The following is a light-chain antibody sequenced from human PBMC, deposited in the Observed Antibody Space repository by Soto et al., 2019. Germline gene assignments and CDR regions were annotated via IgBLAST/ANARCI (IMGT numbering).Light chain of an antibody. V-gene: IGKV1-39*01. CDR2: AAS. J-gene: IGKJ5*01. CDR1: QSINSY. Sequence: DIQITQTTSSLSASVGDRVTITCRASQSINSYLNWYQQKPGKAPNLLIYAASSLQSAVPSRFRGSGSGTDFTLTISSLQPEDFVTYSCQQSYSTPITFGQGTRLE. CDR3: QQSYSTPIT.